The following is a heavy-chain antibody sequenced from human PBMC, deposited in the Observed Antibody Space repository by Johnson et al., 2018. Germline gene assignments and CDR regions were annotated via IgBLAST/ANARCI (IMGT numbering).Heavy chain of an antibody. V-gene: IGHV3-74*02. D-gene: IGHD3-22*01. CDR3: ASPYYDSSGLVRSFAAFDI. J-gene: IGHJ3*02. CDR2: INTDGSTT. CDR1: GFTFSSYG. Sequence: VQLVESGGGVVQPGRSLRLSCAASGFTFSSYGMHWVRQAPGKGLVWVSRINTDGSTTTYADSVKGRVTISRDNAKNTLYLQLNSLRAEDTAVYYCASPYYDSSGLVRSFAAFDIWGRGTVVTVSP.